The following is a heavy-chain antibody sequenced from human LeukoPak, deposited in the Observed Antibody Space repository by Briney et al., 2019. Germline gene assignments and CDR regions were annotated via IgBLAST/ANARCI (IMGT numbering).Heavy chain of an antibody. V-gene: IGHV3-33*01. D-gene: IGHD3-10*01. J-gene: IGHJ4*02. CDR3: AREIFGSGSCPDF. CDR1: GFSFDTYA. CDR2: IWHDGSHK. Sequence: GGSLRLSCAASGFSFDTYAMHWVRRAPGQGLEWVALIWHDGSHKFYSNSVRGQFTISRDNSKNTVYLQMNNLRPDDTAVYYCAREIFGSGSCPDFWGQGTLVTVSS.